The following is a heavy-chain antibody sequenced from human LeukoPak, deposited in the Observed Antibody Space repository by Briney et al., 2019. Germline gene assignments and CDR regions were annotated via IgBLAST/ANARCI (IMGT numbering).Heavy chain of an antibody. J-gene: IGHJ4*02. CDR2: ISAYNGNT. D-gene: IGHD3-22*01. CDR1: GYTFTSYG. Sequence: ASVKVSCKASGYTFTSYGISWVRQAPGQGLEWMGWISAYNGNTNYAQKLQGRVTMTTDTSTSTAYVELRSLRSDDTAVYYCARGLDYYDSSGYYYWGQGTLVTVSP. V-gene: IGHV1-18*01. CDR3: ARGLDYYDSSGYYY.